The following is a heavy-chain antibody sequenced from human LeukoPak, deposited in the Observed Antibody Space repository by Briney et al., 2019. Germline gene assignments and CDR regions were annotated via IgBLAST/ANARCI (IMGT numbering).Heavy chain of an antibody. V-gene: IGHV3-21*01. J-gene: IGHJ4*02. CDR3: SRDRLTSDY. D-gene: IGHD1-20*01. CDR1: GFVFSGYF. CDR2: ISPSGSHI. Sequence: GGSLRLSCAASGFVFSGYFMSWVRQAPGKGLEWVSSISPSGSHIDYPDSLKGRFTISRDNAKTSLYLQINSLRADDTAIYYCSRDRLTSDYWGQGTLVTVSS.